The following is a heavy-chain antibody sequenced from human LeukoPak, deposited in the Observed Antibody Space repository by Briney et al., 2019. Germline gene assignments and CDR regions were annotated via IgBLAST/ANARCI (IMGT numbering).Heavy chain of an antibody. V-gene: IGHV3-23*01. CDR2: IGGGGGST. J-gene: IGHJ4*02. D-gene: IGHD2-15*01. CDR1: GFTFSNNA. Sequence: GGPLRLSCAASGFTFSNNAMSGVRQAPGRGLEWVSAIGGGGGSTYYADSVKGRFTISRDNSKNTLYLQMNSLRAEDTALYYCAKGRSRSGPDYWGQGALVTVSS. CDR3: AKGRSRSGPDY.